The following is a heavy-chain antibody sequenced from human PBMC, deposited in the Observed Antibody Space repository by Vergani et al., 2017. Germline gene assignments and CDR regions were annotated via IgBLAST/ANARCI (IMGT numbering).Heavy chain of an antibody. CDR3: VKYPRRSYGDYPLTHFDY. V-gene: IGHV3-30*18. D-gene: IGHD4-17*01. Sequence: QVQLVESGGGVVQPGRSLRLSCAASGFTFSSYGMHWIRQAPGKGLEWVAVISYDGSNKYYADSVKGRFTISRDNSKNTLYLQMNSLRAEDTAVYYCVKYPRRSYGDYPLTHFDYWGQGTLVTVSS. J-gene: IGHJ4*02. CDR1: GFTFSSYG. CDR2: ISYDGSNK.